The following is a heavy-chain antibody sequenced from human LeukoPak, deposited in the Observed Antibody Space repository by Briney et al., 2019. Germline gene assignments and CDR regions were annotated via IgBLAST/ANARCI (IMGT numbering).Heavy chain of an antibody. CDR1: GYTFAGYY. V-gene: IGHV1-2*02. CDR3: ARGTEVPAAILYFF. Sequence: EASVKVSCKASGYTFAGYYIHWVRQAPGQGLEWMGWISPNSGGTNYAQKFQGRVTMTRDTSISTAYMELSRLRSDDTAVYYCARGTEVPAAILYFFWGQGTLVTVSS. D-gene: IGHD2-2*02. CDR2: ISPNSGGT. J-gene: IGHJ4*02.